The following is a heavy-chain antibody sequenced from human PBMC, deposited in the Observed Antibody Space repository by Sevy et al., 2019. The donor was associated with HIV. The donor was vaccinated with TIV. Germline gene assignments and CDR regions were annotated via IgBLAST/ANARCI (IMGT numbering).Heavy chain of an antibody. V-gene: IGHV3-30-3*01. Sequence: GGSLRLSCAASGFTFSSYAMHWVRQAPGKGLEWVAVISYDGSNKYYADSVKGRFTISRDNSKNTLYLQMNSLRAEDTAVYYCARDPLAVAGYYFDYWVQGTLVTVSS. D-gene: IGHD6-19*01. CDR3: ARDPLAVAGYYFDY. J-gene: IGHJ4*02. CDR1: GFTFSSYA. CDR2: ISYDGSNK.